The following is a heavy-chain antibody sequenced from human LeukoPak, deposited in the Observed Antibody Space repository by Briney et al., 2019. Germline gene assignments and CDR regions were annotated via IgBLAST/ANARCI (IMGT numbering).Heavy chain of an antibody. V-gene: IGHV1-3*01. CDR1: GYTFTSYS. Sequence: ASVKVSCKASGYTFTSYSMHWVRQAPGQRLGWMGWINAVNGNTEYSQRFQGRVTITRDTSASTAYMKLSSLRSEDTAMYFCLREGGVPPWTWGQGTLVTVSS. J-gene: IGHJ5*02. CDR3: LREGGVPPWT. D-gene: IGHD1-1*01. CDR2: INAVNGNT.